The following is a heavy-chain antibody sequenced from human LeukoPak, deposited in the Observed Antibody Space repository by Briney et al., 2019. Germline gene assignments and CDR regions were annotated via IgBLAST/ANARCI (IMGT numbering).Heavy chain of an antibody. V-gene: IGHV4-34*01. J-gene: IGHJ4*02. CDR1: GGSFSGYY. D-gene: IGHD3-22*01. Sequence: SETLSLTCAVYGGSFSGYYWSWIRQPPGKGLEWIGEINHSGSTNYNPSLKSRVTISVDTPKNQFSLKLSSVTAADTAVYYCARKPFTMIVARNYFDYWGQGTLVTVSS. CDR3: ARKPFTMIVARNYFDY. CDR2: INHSGST.